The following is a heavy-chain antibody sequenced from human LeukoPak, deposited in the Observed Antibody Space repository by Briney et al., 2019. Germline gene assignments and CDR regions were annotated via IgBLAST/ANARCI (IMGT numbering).Heavy chain of an antibody. V-gene: IGHV4-39*07. Sequence: SETLSLTCTVSGGSISSSSYYWGWIRQPPGKGLEWIGSIYYSGSTYYNPSLKSRVTMSVDTSKNQFSLKLSSVTAADTAVYYCARAALRYCSSTSCLGYFDYWGQGTLVTVSS. CDR1: GGSISSSSYY. CDR2: IYYSGST. J-gene: IGHJ4*02. CDR3: ARAALRYCSSTSCLGYFDY. D-gene: IGHD2-2*01.